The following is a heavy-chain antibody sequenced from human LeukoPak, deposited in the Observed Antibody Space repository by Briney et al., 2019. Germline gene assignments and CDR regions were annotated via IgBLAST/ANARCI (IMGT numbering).Heavy chain of an antibody. Sequence: SAKVSCKASGGTFSSYAISWVRQAPGQGLEWMGGIIPIFGTANYAQKFQGRVTITTDESTSTAYMELSSLRSEDTAVYYCARCDYGGTPSAFDIWGQGTMVTVSS. V-gene: IGHV1-69*05. J-gene: IGHJ3*02. CDR2: IIPIFGTA. CDR1: GGTFSSYA. CDR3: ARCDYGGTPSAFDI. D-gene: IGHD4-23*01.